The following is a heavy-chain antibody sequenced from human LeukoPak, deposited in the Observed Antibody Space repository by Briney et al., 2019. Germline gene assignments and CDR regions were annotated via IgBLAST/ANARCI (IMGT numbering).Heavy chain of an antibody. CDR3: AKAQDYGGKNYFDY. Sequence: GGSLRLSCAASGFTFDNYAMHWVRQAPGKGLEWVSGISWNSGTIGYGDSAKGRFTISRDNAKSSLYLQMNSLRAEDMAVYYCAKAQDYGGKNYFDYWGQGTLVTVSS. J-gene: IGHJ4*02. CDR2: ISWNSGTI. CDR1: GFTFDNYA. D-gene: IGHD4-23*01. V-gene: IGHV3-9*03.